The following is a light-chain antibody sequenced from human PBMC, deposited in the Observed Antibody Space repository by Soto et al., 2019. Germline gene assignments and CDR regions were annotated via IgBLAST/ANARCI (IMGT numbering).Light chain of an antibody. V-gene: IGKV3-20*01. J-gene: IGKJ2*01. CDR2: GAS. CDR3: QQFNNWYT. CDR1: QSVSSSY. Sequence: EIVLTQSPGTLSFSPGERATLTCRASQSVSSSYLAWFQQKPGQAPRLLIYGASSRATGIPDRFSGSGSGTDFTLTISRLEPEDFAVYYCQQFNNWYTFGQGTKLEIK.